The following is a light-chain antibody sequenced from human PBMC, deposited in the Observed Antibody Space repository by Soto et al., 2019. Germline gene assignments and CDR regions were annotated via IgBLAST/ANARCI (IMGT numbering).Light chain of an antibody. Sequence: DIQMTHSPSSLSAFVGDRVTIACRASQNLNKFLNWYQQKPGKAPKLLITGASSLQNGVPSRFSGSGSGTDFTLTINNLQPEDSATYYCQQSQRFPLTFGGGTKVENK. V-gene: IGKV1-39*01. CDR2: GAS. CDR3: QQSQRFPLT. J-gene: IGKJ4*01. CDR1: QNLNKF.